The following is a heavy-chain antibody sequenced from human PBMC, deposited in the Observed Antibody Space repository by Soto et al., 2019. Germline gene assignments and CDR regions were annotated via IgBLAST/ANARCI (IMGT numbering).Heavy chain of an antibody. J-gene: IGHJ6*03. V-gene: IGHV3-13*01. Sequence: GGSLRLSCAASGFTFSSYDMHWVRQATGKGLEWVSAIGTAGDTYYPGSVKGRFTISRENAKNSLYLQMNSLRAGDTAVYYCARVPHYDFWSGSYYYYDYMDVWAKGTTVTVSS. CDR2: IGTAGDT. D-gene: IGHD3-3*01. CDR3: ARVPHYDFWSGSYYYYDYMDV. CDR1: GFTFSSYD.